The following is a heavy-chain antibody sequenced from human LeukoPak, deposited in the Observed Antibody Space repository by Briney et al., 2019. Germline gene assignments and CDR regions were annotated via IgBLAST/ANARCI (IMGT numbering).Heavy chain of an antibody. D-gene: IGHD2-21*01. V-gene: IGHV3-23*01. J-gene: IGHJ1*01. CDR3: AKDLVVVIDIRYFQH. CDR2: ISGSGGTT. CDR1: GFTCSNYS. Sequence: PGGSLRLSCAASGFTCSNYSVSWARHPAGRLLECVAGISGSGGTTYYADSVKGRFNISRDNSKNTLYLQMNRLRAEDTAVYYCAKDLVVVIDIRYFQHWGQGTLVTVSS.